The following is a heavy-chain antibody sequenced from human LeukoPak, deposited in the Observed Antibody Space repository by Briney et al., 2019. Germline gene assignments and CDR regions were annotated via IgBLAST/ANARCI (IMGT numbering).Heavy chain of an antibody. CDR3: ARSITSSWYGDFQH. V-gene: IGHV4-59*01. D-gene: IGHD6-13*01. Sequence: SETLSLTCTVSGGSMSGYFGSWIRQPPGKGLEWIGYIYYSGSTNYNPSLKSRVNISVDTSKNQFSLKLSSVTAADTAVYYCARSITSSWYGDFQHWGQGTLVTVSS. CDR1: GGSMSGYF. J-gene: IGHJ1*01. CDR2: IYYSGST.